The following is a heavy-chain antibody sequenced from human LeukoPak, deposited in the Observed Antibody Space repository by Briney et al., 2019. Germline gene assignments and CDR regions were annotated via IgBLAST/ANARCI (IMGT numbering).Heavy chain of an antibody. J-gene: IGHJ4*02. Sequence: GGSLRLSCAASGFTFSNYWMNWVRQAPGKGLEWVANIKQDGSEKYYVDSVKGRFTISRDNAKNSLYLQMNSLRAEDTAVYYCARYWNGGNYDYWGQGTLVTVSS. CDR3: ARYWNGGNYDY. CDR1: GFTFSNYW. V-gene: IGHV3-7*04. D-gene: IGHD1-1*01. CDR2: IKQDGSEK.